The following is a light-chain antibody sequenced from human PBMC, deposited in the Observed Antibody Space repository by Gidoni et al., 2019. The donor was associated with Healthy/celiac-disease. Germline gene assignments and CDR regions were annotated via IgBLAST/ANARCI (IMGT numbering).Light chain of an antibody. CDR3: QQLNSYPYT. CDR1: QGISSY. V-gene: IGKV1-9*01. J-gene: IGKJ2*01. Sequence: DIQLTQSPSFLSASVGDRVTITCWASQGISSYLAWYQQKPGKAPKLLIYAASTLQSGVPSSFSGSGSGTEFTLTISSLQPEDFATYYCQQLNSYPYTFGQGTELEIK. CDR2: AAS.